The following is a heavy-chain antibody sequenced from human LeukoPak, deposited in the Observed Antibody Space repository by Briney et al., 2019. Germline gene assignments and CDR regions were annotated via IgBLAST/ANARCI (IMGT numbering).Heavy chain of an antibody. D-gene: IGHD6-13*01. CDR1: GFSLSTSGMC. CDR2: IDWDDDK. CDR3: VRMGYCSSHNPFDY. V-gene: IGHV2-70*11. J-gene: IGHJ4*02. Sequence: SGPALMKPTQTLTLTCTFSGFSLSTSGMCVSWVRQPPGKALEWLARIDWDDDKYYSTSLMTRLTISKDTSKNQVVLTMTNMDPVDTATYYCVRMGYCSSHNPFDYWGQGTLVTVSS.